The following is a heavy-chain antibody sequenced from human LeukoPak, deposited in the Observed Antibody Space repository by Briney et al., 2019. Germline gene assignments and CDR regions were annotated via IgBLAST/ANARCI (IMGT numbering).Heavy chain of an antibody. V-gene: IGHV1-18*01. CDR2: INAYNGKT. CDR3: ARAIFGVVIGYYYYGMDV. D-gene: IGHD3-3*01. J-gene: IGHJ6*02. Sequence: ASVKVSCKASGYTFTSYGIGWVRQAPGQGLEWMGWINAYNGKTNYIQKFQGRVTVTTDTSTSTAYMELTSLRFEDTAVYYCARAIFGVVIGYYYYGMDVWGQGTTVTVSS. CDR1: GYTFTSYG.